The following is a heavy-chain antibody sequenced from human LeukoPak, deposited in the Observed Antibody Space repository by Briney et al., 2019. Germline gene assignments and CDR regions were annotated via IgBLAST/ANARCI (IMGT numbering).Heavy chain of an antibody. D-gene: IGHD2-2*01. CDR3: AXDXXXSSTSCPDYYYYYYXDV. CDR2: IYYSGST. CDR1: GGSISSGDYY. J-gene: IGHJ6*03. V-gene: IGHV4-30-4*08. Sequence: SQTLSLTCTVSGGSISSGDYYWSWIRQPPGKGLEWIGYIYYSGSTYYNPSLKSRITISVDTSKNQFSLKLSSVTAADTAVYYCAXDXXXSSTSCPDYYYYYYXDVXGKXXXXTV.